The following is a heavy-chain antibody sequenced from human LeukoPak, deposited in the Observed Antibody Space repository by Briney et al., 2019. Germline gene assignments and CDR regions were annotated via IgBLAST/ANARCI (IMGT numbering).Heavy chain of an antibody. CDR3: ARDLVYSSGWFAGELDH. CDR1: GFAFSSDA. CDR2: ISYDGSNA. V-gene: IGHV3-30*04. J-gene: IGHJ4*02. Sequence: GGSLRLPCPASGFAFSSDAMHWVRQAPGRGLEWLAVISYDGSNADHAESVRGRFTISRDNSKNTLFLQMNSLRPEDTAVYYCARDLVYSSGWFAGELDHWGLGTLVIVSS. D-gene: IGHD6-19*01.